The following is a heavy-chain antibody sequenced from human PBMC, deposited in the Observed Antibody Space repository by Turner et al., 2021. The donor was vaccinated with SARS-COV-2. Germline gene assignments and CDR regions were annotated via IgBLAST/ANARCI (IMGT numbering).Heavy chain of an antibody. J-gene: IGHJ6*02. CDR2: INPNSGGT. V-gene: IGHV1-2*02. D-gene: IGHD5-18*01. CDR1: GYTFTGYY. Sequence: QVQLVQSGAEVKKHGASVKVSCTASGYTFTGYYMHWVRQAPGQGLEWMGWINPNSGGTNYAQKFQGRVTMTWDTSISTAYMELSRLRSDDTAVYYCARSRYTYGSYYYYGMDVWGQGTTVTVSS. CDR3: ARSRYTYGSYYYYGMDV.